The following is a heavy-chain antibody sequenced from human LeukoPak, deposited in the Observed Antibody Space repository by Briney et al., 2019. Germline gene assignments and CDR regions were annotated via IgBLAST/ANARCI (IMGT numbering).Heavy chain of an antibody. Sequence: ASVKVSCKASGYTFTGYYMHWVRQAPGQGLEWMGWINPNSGGTNYAQKFQGWVTMTRDTSISTAYMELSRLRSDDTAVYYCARAGGYYDSSGYYDRDYYYYGMDVWGQGTTVTVSS. J-gene: IGHJ6*02. CDR3: ARAGGYYDSSGYYDRDYYYYGMDV. D-gene: IGHD3-22*01. V-gene: IGHV1-2*04. CDR2: INPNSGGT. CDR1: GYTFTGYY.